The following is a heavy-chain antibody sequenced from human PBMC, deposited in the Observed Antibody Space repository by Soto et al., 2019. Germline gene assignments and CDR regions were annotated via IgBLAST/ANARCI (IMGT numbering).Heavy chain of an antibody. CDR1: GFIFKHYA. Sequence: EVQLLDSGGGLVQPGGSLRLSCAASGFIFKHYAMNWIRQAPGKGLEWVSSVSGSGEKTYYADSVKGRFTISRDNSKNTLYLDMSSLRAEDTAIYYCATSWFDFLYHFDYWGQGALVLVSS. CDR3: ATSWFDFLYHFDY. CDR2: VSGSGEKT. V-gene: IGHV3-23*01. D-gene: IGHD3-10*01. J-gene: IGHJ4*02.